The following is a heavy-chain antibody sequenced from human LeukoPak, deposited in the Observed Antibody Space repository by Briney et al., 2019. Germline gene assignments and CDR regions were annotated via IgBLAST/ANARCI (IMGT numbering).Heavy chain of an antibody. Sequence: SETLSLTCTVSGGSISSYYWSWIRQPAGKGLEWIGRIYTSGSTNYNPSLKSRVTMSVDTSKNQFSLKLSSVTAADTAVYYCARDNPTSYYYYYGMDVWGQGTTVTVSS. CDR1: GGSISSYY. J-gene: IGHJ6*02. CDR3: ARDNPTSYYYYYGMDV. CDR2: IYTSGST. D-gene: IGHD1-14*01. V-gene: IGHV4-4*07.